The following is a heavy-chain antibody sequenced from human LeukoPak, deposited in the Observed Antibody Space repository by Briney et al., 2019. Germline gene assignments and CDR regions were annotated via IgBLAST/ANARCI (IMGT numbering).Heavy chain of an antibody. Sequence: PGGSLRLSCAASGFTFSSYGMHWVRQAPGKGLEWVSAISGSGGSTYYADSVKGRFTISRDNSKNTLYLQMNSLRAEDTAVYYCAKDLKDYGDYMDWFDPWGQGTLVTVSS. CDR2: ISGSGGST. D-gene: IGHD4-17*01. CDR3: AKDLKDYGDYMDWFDP. CDR1: GFTFSSYG. J-gene: IGHJ5*02. V-gene: IGHV3-23*01.